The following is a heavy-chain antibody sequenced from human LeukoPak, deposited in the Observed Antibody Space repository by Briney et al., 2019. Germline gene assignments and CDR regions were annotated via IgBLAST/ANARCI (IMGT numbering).Heavy chain of an antibody. Sequence: GGPLGLFCAASWFTGSSNYMSWLRQAPGKALEWISVLYSGGSTYYADSVKGRFTSSRDNSRNTLYLQMNSLRAEDTFFFQAEDGIRDCSGGSCIDYWGQGTLVTVSS. V-gene: IGHV3-53*01. CDR1: WFTGSSNY. D-gene: IGHD2-15*01. CDR3: EDGIRDCSGGSCIDY. CDR2: LYSGGST. J-gene: IGHJ4*02.